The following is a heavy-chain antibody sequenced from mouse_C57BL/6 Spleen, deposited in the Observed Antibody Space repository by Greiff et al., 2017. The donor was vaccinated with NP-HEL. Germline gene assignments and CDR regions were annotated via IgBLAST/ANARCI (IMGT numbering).Heavy chain of an antibody. V-gene: IGHV1-80*01. D-gene: IGHD4-1*01. CDR3: ARSDWDSYYYAMDY. J-gene: IGHJ4*01. Sequence: LVESGAELVKPGASVKISCKASGYAFSSYWMNWVKQRPGKGLEWIGQIYPGDGDTNYNGKFKGKATLTADKSSSTAYMQLSSLTSEDSAVYFCARSDWDSYYYAMDYWGQGTSVTVSS. CDR1: GYAFSSYW. CDR2: IYPGDGDT.